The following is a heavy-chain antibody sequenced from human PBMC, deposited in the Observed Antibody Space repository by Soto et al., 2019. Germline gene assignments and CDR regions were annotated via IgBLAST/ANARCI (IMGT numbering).Heavy chain of an antibody. D-gene: IGHD6-13*01. CDR1: GFTFSSYG. CDR2: ISYDGSNK. Sequence: QVQLVESGGGVVQPGRSLRLSCAASGFTFSSYGMHWVRQAPGKGLEWVAVISYDGSNKYYAGSVKGRFTISRDNSKNTLYLQMNSLRAEDTAVYYCAKDSGSSSWYPLDYWGQGTLVTVSS. J-gene: IGHJ4*02. CDR3: AKDSGSSSWYPLDY. V-gene: IGHV3-30*18.